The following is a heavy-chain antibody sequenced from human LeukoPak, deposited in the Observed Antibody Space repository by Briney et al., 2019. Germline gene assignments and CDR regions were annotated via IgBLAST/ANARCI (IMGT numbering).Heavy chain of an antibody. CDR1: GFTFSSYG. D-gene: IGHD6-19*01. J-gene: IGHJ6*03. CDR3: AKIAGVYSSGWYYGYYYYYYMDV. Sequence: GRSLRLSCAASGFTFSSYGMHWVRQAPGKGLEWVAVISYDGSNKYYADSVKGRFTISRDNSKNTLYLQMNSLRAEDTAVYYCAKIAGVYSSGWYYGYYYYYYMDVWGEGTTVTVSS. V-gene: IGHV3-30*18. CDR2: ISYDGSNK.